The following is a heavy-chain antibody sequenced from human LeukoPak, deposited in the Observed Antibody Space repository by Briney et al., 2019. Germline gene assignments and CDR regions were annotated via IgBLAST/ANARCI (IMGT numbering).Heavy chain of an antibody. J-gene: IGHJ4*02. D-gene: IGHD3-3*01. V-gene: IGHV1-2*06. CDR3: ARGYDFWSGYYMVY. CDR1: GYTFTSYY. Sequence: AASVKVSCKASGYTFTSYYMHWVRQAPGQGLEWMGRINPNSGGTNYAQKFQGRVTMTRDTSISTAYMELSRLRSDDTAVYYCARGYDFWSGYYMVYWGQGTLVTVSS. CDR2: INPNSGGT.